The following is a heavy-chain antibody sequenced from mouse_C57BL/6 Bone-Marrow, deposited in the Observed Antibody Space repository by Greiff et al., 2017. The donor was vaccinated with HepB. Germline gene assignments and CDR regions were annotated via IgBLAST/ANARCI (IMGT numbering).Heavy chain of an antibody. CDR1: GFTFSDSG. J-gene: IGHJ1*03. V-gene: IGHV5-17*01. CDR3: ARDYYGSSLWYFDV. D-gene: IGHD1-1*01. Sequence: EVKLVESGGGLVKPGGSLKLSCAASGFTFSDSGMHWVRQAPEKGLEWVAYISSGSSTIYYADTVKGRFTISRDNAKNTLFLQMTSLRSEDTAMYYCARDYYGSSLWYFDVWGTGTTVTVSS. CDR2: ISSGSSTI.